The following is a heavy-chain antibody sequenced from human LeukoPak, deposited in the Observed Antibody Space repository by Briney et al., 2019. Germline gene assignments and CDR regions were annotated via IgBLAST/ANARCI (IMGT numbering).Heavy chain of an antibody. CDR2: ISAYNGHT. D-gene: IGHD6-19*01. J-gene: IGHJ4*02. CDR1: GYTFTSYG. CDR3: ALYSSGRNFDF. V-gene: IGHV1-18*01. Sequence: GASVKVSCKASGYTFTSYGINWVRQAPGQGLEWMGWISAYNGHTNYAQKLQGRVTMTTDASTNTAYMELRSLRSDDTAVYYCALYSSGRNFDFWGQGTLVTVSS.